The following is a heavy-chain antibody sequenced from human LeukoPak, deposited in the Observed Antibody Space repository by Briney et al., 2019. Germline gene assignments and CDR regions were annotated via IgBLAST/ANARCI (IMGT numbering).Heavy chain of an antibody. Sequence: PSETLSLTCAVYGGSFSGYYWSRIRQPPGKGLEWIGEINHSGSTNYNPSLKSRVTISVDTSKSQFSLKLNSMTAADTAVYYCARGAQTYYDKAPVDYWGQGTLVTVSS. D-gene: IGHD3-22*01. V-gene: IGHV4-34*01. J-gene: IGHJ4*02. CDR2: INHSGST. CDR3: ARGAQTYYDKAPVDY. CDR1: GGSFSGYY.